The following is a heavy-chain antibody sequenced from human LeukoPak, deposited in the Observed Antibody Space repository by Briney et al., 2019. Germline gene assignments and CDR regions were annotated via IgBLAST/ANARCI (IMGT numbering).Heavy chain of an antibody. CDR2: ISSSSSYI. CDR3: ARDPGSSWYPRGYYFDY. D-gene: IGHD6-13*01. J-gene: IGHJ4*02. Sequence: GGSLRLSCAASGFTFSSYSMNWVRQAPGKGLEWVSSISSSSSYIYYADSVKGRFTISRDNAKNSLYLQMNSLRAEDTAVYYCARDPGSSWYPRGYYFDYWGQGTLVTVSS. V-gene: IGHV3-21*01. CDR1: GFTFSSYS.